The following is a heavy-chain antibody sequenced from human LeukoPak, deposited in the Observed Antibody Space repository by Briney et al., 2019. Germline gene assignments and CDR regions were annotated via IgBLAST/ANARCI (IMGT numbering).Heavy chain of an antibody. J-gene: IGHJ4*02. Sequence: PSETLSLTCTVSGGSISSSNYYWGWIRQPPGKGLEWIGNIYYSGSTNYNPSLKGRVTISVDQSKNHFSLKLTSVTAADTAVYYCARVGDLLPFDCWGQGTLVTVSS. CDR3: ARVGDLLPFDC. CDR2: IYYSGST. CDR1: GGSISSSNYY. D-gene: IGHD3-16*01. V-gene: IGHV4-39*07.